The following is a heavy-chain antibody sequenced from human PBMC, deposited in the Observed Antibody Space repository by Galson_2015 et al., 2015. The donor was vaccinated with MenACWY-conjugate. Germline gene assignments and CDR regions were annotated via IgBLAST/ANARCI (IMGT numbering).Heavy chain of an antibody. CDR1: GDSVSSNSAA. D-gene: IGHD6-13*01. V-gene: IGHV6-1*01. J-gene: IGHJ2*01. Sequence: CAISGDSVSSNSAAWTWIRQSPSRGLEWLGRTYYRSRWHNDYAVSVKSRITINPNTSRNQLFLQLSSVTPEDTAVYYCARGVTRTSGTINWYFDFWGRGTLVTVSS. CDR3: ARGVTRTSGTINWYFDF. CDR2: TYYRSRWHN.